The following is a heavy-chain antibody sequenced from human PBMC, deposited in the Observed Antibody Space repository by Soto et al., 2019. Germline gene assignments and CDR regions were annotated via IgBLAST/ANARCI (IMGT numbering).Heavy chain of an antibody. CDR1: GFVFGSYA. V-gene: IGHV3-30-3*01. Sequence: PVGSLRLSGAASGFVFGSYAMHWVRQAPGKGLEWVAVIMYDGNTEYYADSVKGRFTLSRDNSKNILSVQMNSLRAEDTAVYYCTRPTCDGGNCYFAHWGRGTLVTVSS. CDR3: TRPTCDGGNCYFAH. CDR2: IMYDGNTE. D-gene: IGHD2-21*01. J-gene: IGHJ5*02.